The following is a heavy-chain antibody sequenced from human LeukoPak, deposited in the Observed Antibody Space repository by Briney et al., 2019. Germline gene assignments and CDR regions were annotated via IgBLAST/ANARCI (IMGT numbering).Heavy chain of an antibody. CDR3: AGDYGSGSYRFDY. D-gene: IGHD3-10*01. CDR2: IYHTGST. Sequence: PSETLSLTCTVSGGSISSSTLSWSWIRQPPGRGLEWIGYIYHTGSTTYNPSLKSRVTILLDRSKNQFSLRLTSVTAADTAVYYCAGDYGSGSYRFDYWGQGTLVTVSS. CDR1: GGSISSSTLS. J-gene: IGHJ4*02. V-gene: IGHV4-30-2*01.